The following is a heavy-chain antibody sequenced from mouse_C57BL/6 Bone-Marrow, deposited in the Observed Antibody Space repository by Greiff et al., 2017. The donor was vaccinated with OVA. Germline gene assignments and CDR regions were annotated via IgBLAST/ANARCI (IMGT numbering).Heavy chain of an antibody. CDR3: ARCWDYDEGAWVAY. CDR1: GYTFTDYY. J-gene: IGHJ3*01. D-gene: IGHD2-4*01. Sequence: VQLQQSGPELVKPGASVKISCKASGYTFTDYYMNWVKQSHGKSLEWIGDINPNNGGTSYNQKFKGKATLTVDKSSSTAYMELRSLTSEDSAVYYCARCWDYDEGAWVAYWGQGTLVTVSA. CDR2: INPNNGGT. V-gene: IGHV1-26*01.